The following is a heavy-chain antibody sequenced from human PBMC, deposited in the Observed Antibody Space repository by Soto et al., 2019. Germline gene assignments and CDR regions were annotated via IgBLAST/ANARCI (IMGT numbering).Heavy chain of an antibody. J-gene: IGHJ4*02. CDR2: ISRSGDRT. CDR3: ARARCSSVQCYYFDY. Sequence: EVQLVESGEGLVQPGGSLRLSCAASGFTFSSYNIHWIRQAPGKGLEFVSAISRSGDRTYYADSVKGRFTITRDNSKNTVCLQLGSLRADDMAVYYCARARCSSVQCYYFDYWGRGALVSVSS. D-gene: IGHD2-2*01. CDR1: GFTFSSYN. V-gene: IGHV3-64*02.